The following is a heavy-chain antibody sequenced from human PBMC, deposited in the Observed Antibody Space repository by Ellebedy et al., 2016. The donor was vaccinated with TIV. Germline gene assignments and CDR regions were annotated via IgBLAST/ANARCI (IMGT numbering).Heavy chain of an antibody. Sequence: ASVKVSXKASGYTFTSYYMHWVRQAPGQGLEWMGIINPSGGSTSYAQKFQGRVTMTRGTSSSTVYMELSSLRSEDTAVYYCARDLFGGVTADYWGQGTLVTVSS. CDR1: GYTFTSYY. CDR3: ARDLFGGVTADY. J-gene: IGHJ4*02. D-gene: IGHD3-16*01. CDR2: INPSGGST. V-gene: IGHV1-46*01.